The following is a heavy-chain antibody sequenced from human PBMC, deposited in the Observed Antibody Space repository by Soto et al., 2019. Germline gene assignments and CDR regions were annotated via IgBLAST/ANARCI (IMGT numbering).Heavy chain of an antibody. J-gene: IGHJ4*02. D-gene: IGHD6-19*01. Sequence: LSLTCTVSGGSISSGDDFWTWIRQPPGKGLEWIGYVYYSGSTYYNPSLKSRVTISADTSKTQSSLRLSSVTAADTAVYYCSRIAVSGPITGFDYWGQGALVTVSS. V-gene: IGHV4-30-4*01. CDR1: GGSISSGDDF. CDR3: SRIAVSGPITGFDY. CDR2: VYYSGST.